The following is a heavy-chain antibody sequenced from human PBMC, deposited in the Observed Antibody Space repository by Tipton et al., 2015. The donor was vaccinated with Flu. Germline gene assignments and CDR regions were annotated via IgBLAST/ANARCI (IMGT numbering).Heavy chain of an antibody. CDR2: ISGGGGTT. Sequence: AVSGFTVSSNYMSWVRWVRQAPGKGRDWVSGISGGGGTTYYADSVRGRFTVSRDNFKETVYLQMNSLRAEDTAVYYCAKVIPEKVSGLDSWGQGTLVTVSS. CDR1: GFTVSSNY. CDR3: AKVIPEKVSGLDS. J-gene: IGHJ4*02. D-gene: IGHD5/OR15-5a*01. V-gene: IGHV3-23*01.